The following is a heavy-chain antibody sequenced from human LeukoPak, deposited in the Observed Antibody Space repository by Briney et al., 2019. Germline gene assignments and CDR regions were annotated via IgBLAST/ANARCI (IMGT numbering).Heavy chain of an antibody. CDR2: FYKGGST. D-gene: IGHD6-13*01. V-gene: IGHV4-4*07. J-gene: IGHJ3*02. CDR3: GSSSWCRAYAFDI. Sequence: SETLSLTCSVSGSSISNYSWSWIRQPAGKGLEWIGRFYKGGSTKYNFSLKSRVTLSVDTSKNQFSLKLSSVTAVDTAVYYCGSSSWCRAYAFDIWGQGTMVTVSS. CDR1: GSSISNYS.